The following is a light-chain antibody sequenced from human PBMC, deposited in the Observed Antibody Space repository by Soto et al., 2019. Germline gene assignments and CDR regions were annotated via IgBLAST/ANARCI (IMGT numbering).Light chain of an antibody. CDR1: SSNIGAGYD. V-gene: IGLV1-40*01. J-gene: IGLJ3*02. CDR2: GNS. CDR3: QYYDSSLSGWV. Sequence: QSVLTQPPSVSGAPGQRVTISCTESSSNIGAGYDVHWYQQIPGTAPKLLIYGNSNRPSGVPDRFSGSKSGTSASLAITGLQAEDEADYYCQYYDSSLSGWVFGGGTKLTVL.